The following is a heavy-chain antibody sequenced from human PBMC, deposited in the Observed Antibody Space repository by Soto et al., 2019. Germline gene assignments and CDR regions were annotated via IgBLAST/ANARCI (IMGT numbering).Heavy chain of an antibody. V-gene: IGHV4-39*02. Sequence: PSETLSLTCTVSGGSISINTYYWGWIRQPPGKGLEWIGSIYYGGTSYYNSSLKSRVTLSVDTSKNQLSLKLTSVTAAETALYYCAKDPYSSSWYFFDYWGQGTLVTVSS. CDR1: GGSISINTYY. CDR2: IYYGGTS. D-gene: IGHD6-13*01. J-gene: IGHJ4*02. CDR3: AKDPYSSSWYFFDY.